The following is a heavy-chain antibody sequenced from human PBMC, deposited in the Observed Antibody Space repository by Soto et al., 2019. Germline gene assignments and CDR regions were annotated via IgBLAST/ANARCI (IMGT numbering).Heavy chain of an antibody. CDR2: IYPDDSDT. J-gene: IGHJ4*02. D-gene: IGHD3-9*01. CDR3: ARRDMLTGYVYFDY. V-gene: IGHV5-51*01. CDR1: GYTFTKYW. Sequence: PGESLKISCQASGYTFTKYWVGWVLQIPWKGLEWMGIIYPDDSDTRYSPSFQGHVTISADKSISTAYLQWSSLKASDSATYYCARRDMLTGYVYFDYWGQGTQVTVSS.